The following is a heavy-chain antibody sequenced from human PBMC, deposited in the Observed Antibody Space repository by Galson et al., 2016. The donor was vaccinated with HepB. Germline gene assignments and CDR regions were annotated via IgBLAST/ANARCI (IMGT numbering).Heavy chain of an antibody. J-gene: IGHJ3*01. Sequence: ETLSLTCGVQGGPFSGHYWSWIRQSPGKGLEWIGEINYGEDTNYNPSLAGRVAMSVDTSKNQLSLRLTSVTAADTAIYYCAKGRTERNWITFRAQFDVWAQGTRVTV. V-gene: IGHV4-34*01. CDR1: GGPFSGHY. D-gene: IGHD1-1*01. CDR2: INYGEDT. CDR3: AKGRTERNWITFRAQFDV.